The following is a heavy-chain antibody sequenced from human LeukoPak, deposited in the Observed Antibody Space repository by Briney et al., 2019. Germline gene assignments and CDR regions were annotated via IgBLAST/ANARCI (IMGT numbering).Heavy chain of an antibody. J-gene: IGHJ4*02. CDR2: ISYDGSNK. CDR1: GFTFSSYA. CDR3: ARDSPTNYDGSGYYHEGDYFDY. V-gene: IGHV3-30-3*01. D-gene: IGHD3-22*01. Sequence: GGSLRLSCAASGFTFSSYAMHWVRQAPGKGLEWVAVISYDGSNKYYADSVKGRFTISRDNSKNTLYLQMNSLRAEDTAVYYCARDSPTNYDGSGYYHEGDYFDYWGQGTLVTVSS.